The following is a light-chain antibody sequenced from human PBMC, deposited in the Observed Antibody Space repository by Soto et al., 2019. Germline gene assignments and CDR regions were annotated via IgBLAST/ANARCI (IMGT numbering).Light chain of an antibody. CDR3: QQCNSYPLT. V-gene: IGKV1-5*01. Sequence: DIQMTQSPSTLSASVGDRVTITCRASLTISTWVAWYQQKPGKAPKLLIYDASSLESGVPSRFSGSGSGTDFTLTISSLQPDDFAAYYCQQCNSYPLTFGGGTKVEIK. CDR2: DAS. J-gene: IGKJ4*01. CDR1: LTISTW.